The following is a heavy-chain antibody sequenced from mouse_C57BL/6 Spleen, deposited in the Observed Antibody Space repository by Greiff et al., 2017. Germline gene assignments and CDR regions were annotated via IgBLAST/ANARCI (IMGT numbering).Heavy chain of an antibody. CDR3: ARGLLPFAY. Sequence: LVKPGASVKISCKASGYTFTDYYMNWVKQSHGKSLEWIGDINPNNGGTSYNQKFKGKATLTVDKSSSTAYMELRSLTSEDSAVYYCARGLLPFAYWGQGTLVTVSA. CDR1: GYTFTDYY. CDR2: INPNNGGT. D-gene: IGHD3-1*01. J-gene: IGHJ3*01. V-gene: IGHV1-26*01.